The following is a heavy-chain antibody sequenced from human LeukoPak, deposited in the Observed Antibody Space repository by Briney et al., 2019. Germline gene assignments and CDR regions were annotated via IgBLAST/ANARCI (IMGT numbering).Heavy chain of an antibody. CDR2: IYYSGST. CDR3: ARDGVTTGFDY. Sequence: SETLSLTCTVSGGSISSNSYYWGWIRQPPGKGLEWIGSIYYSGSTYYNPSLKSRVTISVDTSKNQFSLKLSSVTAADTAVYYCARDGVTTGFDYWGQGVLVTVSS. J-gene: IGHJ4*02. V-gene: IGHV4-39*07. D-gene: IGHD4-17*01. CDR1: GGSISSNSYY.